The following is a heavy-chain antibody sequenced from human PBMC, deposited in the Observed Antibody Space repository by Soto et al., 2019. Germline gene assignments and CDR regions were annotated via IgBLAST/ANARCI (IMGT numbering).Heavy chain of an antibody. D-gene: IGHD2-2*01. CDR1: GFIFSNYA. CDR3: AKASLLNVAILPTALDS. J-gene: IGHJ4*02. Sequence: EVELLESGGGVVQPGGSLRLSCAASGFIFSNYAMSWVRQAPGKGLQWVSTSGSGGGTFYADSVRGRFTISRDSSKNMIFLQMNTLRAEDTAVYYCAKASLLNVAILPTALDSWGQGALVTVSS. V-gene: IGHV3-23*01. CDR2: SGSGGGT.